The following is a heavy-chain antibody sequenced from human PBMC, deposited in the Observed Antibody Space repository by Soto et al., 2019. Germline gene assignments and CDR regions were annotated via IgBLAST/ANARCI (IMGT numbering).Heavy chain of an antibody. CDR1: GGTFSSYA. Sequence: GAAVQVSCKASGGTFSSYAISWVRQAPGQGLEWMGGIIPIFGTANYAQKFQGRVTITADESTSTAYMELRSLRSDDTAVYYCARVVPGAEAWFGPWGPGTLVTVSS. CDR3: ARVVPGAEAWFGP. V-gene: IGHV1-69*13. CDR2: IIPIFGTA. J-gene: IGHJ5*02. D-gene: IGHD2-2*01.